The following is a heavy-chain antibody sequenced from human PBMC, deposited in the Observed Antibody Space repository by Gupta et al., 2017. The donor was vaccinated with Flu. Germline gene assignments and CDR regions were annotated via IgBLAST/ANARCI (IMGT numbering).Heavy chain of an antibody. V-gene: IGHV3-11*05. CDR2: ISGSSSDT. D-gene: IGHD1-26*01. CDR1: GFSFSDYQ. CDR3: ARGIRFIGSFYYFDY. Sequence: QVQLVESGGGLVKPGGSLRLSCAASGFSFSDYQMSWIRQAPGKGLEWVSYISGSSSDTNYEDSVKGRFTISRDNAKNSLHLQMKSLIADDTAVYYCARGIRFIGSFYYFDYWGQGTLVTVSS. J-gene: IGHJ4*02.